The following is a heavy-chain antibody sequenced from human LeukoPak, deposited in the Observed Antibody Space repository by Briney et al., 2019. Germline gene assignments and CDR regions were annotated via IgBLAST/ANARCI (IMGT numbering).Heavy chain of an antibody. CDR3: ARSLMVFGVGSWYFDL. CDR2: IYTSGST. CDR1: GGSIRSGSYC. D-gene: IGHD3/OR15-3a*01. V-gene: IGHV4-61*02. Sequence: SQTLPLSCTVSGGSIRSGSYCWSWIRQPAGKGREWIERIYTSGSTNYNTSLKSRVPISVDTSKNQFSRKLSSVTAADTAVYYCARSLMVFGVGSWYFDLWGRGTLVTVSS. J-gene: IGHJ2*01.